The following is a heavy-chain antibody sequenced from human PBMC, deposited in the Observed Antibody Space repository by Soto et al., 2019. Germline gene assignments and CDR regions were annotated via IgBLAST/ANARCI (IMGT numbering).Heavy chain of an antibody. CDR2: ISAYNGNT. Sequence: QVQLVQSGAEVKKPGASVKVSCKASGYTFTSYGISWVRQAPGQGLEWMGWISAYNGNTNYAQKLQGRVTMTTDTSTSTAYMELRSLRSDATAVYYCARDSEYSGYDSRRVFDYWGQGTLVTVSS. V-gene: IGHV1-18*01. CDR3: ARDSEYSGYDSRRVFDY. J-gene: IGHJ4*02. CDR1: GYTFTSYG. D-gene: IGHD5-12*01.